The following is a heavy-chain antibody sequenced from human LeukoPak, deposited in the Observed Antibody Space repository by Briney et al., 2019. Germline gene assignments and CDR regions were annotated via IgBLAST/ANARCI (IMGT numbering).Heavy chain of an antibody. CDR1: GYTFTAYY. J-gene: IGHJ5*02. Sequence: ASVKVSCKASGYTFTAYYMHWVRQAPGQGLEWMGWINPNSGGTNYAQKFQGRVTMTRDTSISTAYMELSRLTSDDTAVYYCARPLDYGDYLWGQGTLVTVSS. V-gene: IGHV1-2*02. CDR2: INPNSGGT. D-gene: IGHD4-17*01. CDR3: ARPLDYGDYL.